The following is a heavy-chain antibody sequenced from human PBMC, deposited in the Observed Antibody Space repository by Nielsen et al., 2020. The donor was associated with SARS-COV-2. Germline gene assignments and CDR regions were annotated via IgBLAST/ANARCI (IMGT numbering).Heavy chain of an antibody. V-gene: IGHV4-59*01. CDR2: IYYSGST. J-gene: IGHJ6*03. Sequence: RQAPGKGLEWIGYIYYSGSTNYNPSLKSRVTISVDTSKNQFSLKLSSVTAADTAVYYCAKEVRWQQQLVHGVRHYYYYMDVWGKETTVTVSS. D-gene: IGHD6-13*01. CDR3: AKEVRWQQQLVHGVRHYYYYMDV.